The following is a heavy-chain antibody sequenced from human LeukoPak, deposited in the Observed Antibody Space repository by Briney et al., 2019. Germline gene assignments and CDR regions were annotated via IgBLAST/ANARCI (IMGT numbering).Heavy chain of an antibody. V-gene: IGHV3-48*03. CDR3: AKDDDWGRFNH. J-gene: IGHJ1*01. CDR1: GFTFSSYE. Sequence: GGSLRLSCAASGFTFSSYEMNWVRQAPGKGLEWVSYISSSGSTIYYADSVKGRFTISRDNFKKTVSLQLNSLRAEDTAMYYCAKDDDWGRFNHWGQGTLVTVSS. CDR2: ISSSGSTI. D-gene: IGHD3-16*01.